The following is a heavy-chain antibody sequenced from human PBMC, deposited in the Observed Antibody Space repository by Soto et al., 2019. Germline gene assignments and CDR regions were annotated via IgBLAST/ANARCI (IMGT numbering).Heavy chain of an antibody. CDR2: ISSSSSYI. J-gene: IGHJ4*02. CDR1: GFTFSSYS. V-gene: IGHV3-21*01. D-gene: IGHD5-18*01. CDR3: ARVRGYSHLGYFDY. Sequence: GGSLRLSCAASGFTFSSYSMNWVRQAPGKGLEWVSSISSSSSYIYYADSVKGRLTISRDNAKNSLYLQMNSLRAEDTAVYYCARVRGYSHLGYFDYWGQGTLVTVSS.